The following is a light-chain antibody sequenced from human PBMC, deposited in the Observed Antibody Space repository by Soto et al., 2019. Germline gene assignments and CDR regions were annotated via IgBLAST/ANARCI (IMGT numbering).Light chain of an antibody. CDR2: GAS. CDR3: QRIT. V-gene: IGKV3-20*01. J-gene: IGKJ5*01. CDR1: QTVSITY. Sequence: VLTQSPGTLSLSPVESATLSCRASQTVSITYLTWYQQKPGQAPRLLIFGASKRATGIPDRFSGSGSGRDFTLTISGLEPEDSAVYYCQRITFGQGTRLEI.